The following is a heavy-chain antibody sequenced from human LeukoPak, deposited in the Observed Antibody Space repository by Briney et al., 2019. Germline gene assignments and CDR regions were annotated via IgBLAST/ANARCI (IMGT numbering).Heavy chain of an antibody. D-gene: IGHD4-23*01. CDR1: GFTFSSYG. CDR2: IWYDGSNK. V-gene: IGHV3-33*01. CDR3: ARDRADYGGNWGWFDP. Sequence: GRSLRLSCAVSGFTFSSYGMHWVRQAPGKGLEWVAVIWYDGSNKYYADSVKGRFTISRDNSKNTLYLQMNSLRAEDTAVYYCARDRADYGGNWGWFDPWGQGTLVTVSS. J-gene: IGHJ5*02.